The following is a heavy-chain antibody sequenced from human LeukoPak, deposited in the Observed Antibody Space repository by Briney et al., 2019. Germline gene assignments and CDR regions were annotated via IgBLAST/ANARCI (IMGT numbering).Heavy chain of an antibody. CDR3: ARGIYSYYYYYMDV. J-gene: IGHJ6*03. V-gene: IGHV1-8*03. D-gene: IGHD3-3*02. CDR1: GYTFTSYD. Sequence: ASVKVSCKASGYTFTSYDINWVRQATGQGLEWMGWMNPNSGNTGYAQKFQGRVTITRNTSISTAYMELSSLRSEDTAVYHCARGIYSYYYYYMDVWGKGTTVTVSS. CDR2: MNPNSGNT.